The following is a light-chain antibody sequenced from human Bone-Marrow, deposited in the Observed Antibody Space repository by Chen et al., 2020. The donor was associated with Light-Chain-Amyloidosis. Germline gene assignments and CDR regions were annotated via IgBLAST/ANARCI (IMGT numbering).Light chain of an antibody. CDR3: QSADSSGTYQVI. Sequence: SYELTQPPSVSVPPGQTARITCSGDDLPMKYAYWYQQKPGQAPVLVVHRDNERPSGISERFSGSSSGTTATLTISGVQAEDEADYHCQSADSSGTYQVIFGGGTKLTVL. CDR2: RDN. J-gene: IGLJ2*01. CDR1: DLPMKY. V-gene: IGLV3-25*03.